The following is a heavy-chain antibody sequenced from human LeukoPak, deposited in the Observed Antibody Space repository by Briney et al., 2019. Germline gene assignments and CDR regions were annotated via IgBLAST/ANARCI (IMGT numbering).Heavy chain of an antibody. D-gene: IGHD5-12*01. CDR2: INQDGSKE. Sequence: AGSLTLSCAASGFAFSDFWMTWVRQAPGKGLEWVAHINQDGSKEQYMDSVKARFTISRDNAKDSLSLQMNSLRAEDTAVYYCVRDGGVSDYDLLDYWGQGTLVSVSS. CDR3: VRDGGVSDYDLLDY. J-gene: IGHJ4*02. CDR1: GFAFSDFW. V-gene: IGHV3-7*01.